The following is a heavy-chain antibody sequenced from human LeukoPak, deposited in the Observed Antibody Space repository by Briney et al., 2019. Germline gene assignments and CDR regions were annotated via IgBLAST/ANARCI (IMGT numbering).Heavy chain of an antibody. Sequence: SETLSLTCTVSGGSISSYYWSWIRQPPGKGLEWIGFIFYSGTTNYNPSLKSRVTISLDTSKNQFSLKLSSVTAADTAVYYCARGVVAAAGRTFDFWGQGTLVTVSS. CDR1: GGSISSYY. J-gene: IGHJ4*02. D-gene: IGHD6-13*01. CDR2: IFYSGTT. CDR3: ARGVVAAAGRTFDF. V-gene: IGHV4-59*01.